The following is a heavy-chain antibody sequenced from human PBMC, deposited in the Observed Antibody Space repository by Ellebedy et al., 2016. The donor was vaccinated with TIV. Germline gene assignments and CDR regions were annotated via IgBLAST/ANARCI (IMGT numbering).Heavy chain of an antibody. CDR1: GFTFSNYW. V-gene: IGHV3-7*01. CDR3: ARDQWLGRAYYFDS. Sequence: GESLKISCATSGFTFSNYWMTWVRQAPGKGLEWVANIKQDGSEIYYVDSVKGRFSISRDNAKNSLYLQMNSLTDEDTAVYYCARDQWLGRAYYFDSWGQGTLVTVSS. J-gene: IGHJ4*02. CDR2: IKQDGSEI. D-gene: IGHD6-19*01.